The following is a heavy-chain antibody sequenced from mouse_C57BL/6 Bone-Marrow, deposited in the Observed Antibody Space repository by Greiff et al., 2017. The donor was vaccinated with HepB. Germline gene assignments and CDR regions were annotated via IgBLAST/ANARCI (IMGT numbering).Heavy chain of an antibody. CDR2: ISSGGSYT. J-gene: IGHJ4*01. V-gene: IGHV5-6*01. D-gene: IGHD2-3*01. Sequence: EVQRVESGGDLVKPGGSLKLSCAASGFTFSSYGMSWVRQTPDKRLEWVATISSGGSYTYYPDSVKGRFTISRDNAKNTLYLQMSSLKSEDTAMYYCARQDGYSVAMDYWGQGTSVTVSS. CDR3: ARQDGYSVAMDY. CDR1: GFTFSSYG.